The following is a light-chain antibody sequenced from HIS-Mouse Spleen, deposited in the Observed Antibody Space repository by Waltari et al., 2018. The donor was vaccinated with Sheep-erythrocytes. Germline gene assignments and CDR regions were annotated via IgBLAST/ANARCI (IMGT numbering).Light chain of an antibody. J-gene: IGKJ3*01. V-gene: IGKV1-39*01. CDR1: QSISSY. CDR3: QQNYSTPQFT. CDR2: AAS. Sequence: DIQMTQSPSSLSASVGDRVTITCRASQSISSYLNWYQQKPGKAPKLLIYAASSLQSGVPSRFSGSGSGTDVALTISSLQPEDFATYYCQQNYSTPQFTFGPGTKVDIK.